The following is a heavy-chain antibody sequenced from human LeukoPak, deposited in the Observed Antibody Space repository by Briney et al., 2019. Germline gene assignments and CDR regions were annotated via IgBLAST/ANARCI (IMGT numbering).Heavy chain of an antibody. CDR1: GYTFTGYY. J-gene: IGHJ5*02. CDR3: ARDDIDDILTGFWFDP. V-gene: IGHV1-2*02. D-gene: IGHD3-9*01. CDR2: INPNSGGT. Sequence: ASVKLSCTASGYTFTGYYMHWVRQAPGQGLEWMGWINPNSGGTNYAQKFQGRVTMTRDTSISTAHMELSRLRSDDTAVYYCARDDIDDILTGFWFDPWGQGTLVTVSS.